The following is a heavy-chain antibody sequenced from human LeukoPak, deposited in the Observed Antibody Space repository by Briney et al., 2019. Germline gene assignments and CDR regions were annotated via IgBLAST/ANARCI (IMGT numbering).Heavy chain of an antibody. Sequence: KPSETLSLTCTVSGGSVSSGSNYWSWIRQPPGKGLEWIGYIYYSGSTNYNPSLKSRVTISVDTSKNQFSLKLSSVTAADTAVYYCASPRSYYDSSGYYISWGQGTLVTVSS. V-gene: IGHV4-61*01. J-gene: IGHJ5*02. CDR1: GGSVSSGSNY. CDR2: IYYSGST. D-gene: IGHD3-22*01. CDR3: ASPRSYYDSSGYYIS.